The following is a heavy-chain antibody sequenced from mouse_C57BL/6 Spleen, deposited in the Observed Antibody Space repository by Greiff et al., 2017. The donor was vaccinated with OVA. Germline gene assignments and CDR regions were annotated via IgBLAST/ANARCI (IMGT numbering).Heavy chain of an antibody. D-gene: IGHD1-1*01. V-gene: IGHV1-80*01. CDR2: IYPGDGDT. J-gene: IGHJ3*01. CDR3: ARDYYGSGAWFAY. Sequence: VKLMESGAELVKPGASVKISCKASGYAFSSYWMNWVKQRPGKGLEWIGQIYPGDGDTNYNGKFKGKATLTADKSSSTAYMQLSSLTSEDSAVYFCARDYYGSGAWFAYWGQGTLVTVSA. CDR1: GYAFSSYW.